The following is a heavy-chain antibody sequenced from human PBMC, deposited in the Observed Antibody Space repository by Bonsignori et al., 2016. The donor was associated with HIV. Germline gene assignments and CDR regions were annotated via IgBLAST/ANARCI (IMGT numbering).Heavy chain of an antibody. V-gene: IGHV4-38-2*02. Sequence: QVQLQESGPGLVKSSETLSLTCAVSGYSISSGYYWDWIRQSPGKGLEWIGSIYHSGTTHYNPSLKSRVSISVETSNNQFSLHLRSVTAADTALYYCARDAVGATAIDYWGQGIRGHRLL. CDR1: GYSISSGYY. J-gene: IGHJ4*02. D-gene: IGHD1-26*01. CDR3: ARDAVGATAIDY. CDR2: IYHSGTT.